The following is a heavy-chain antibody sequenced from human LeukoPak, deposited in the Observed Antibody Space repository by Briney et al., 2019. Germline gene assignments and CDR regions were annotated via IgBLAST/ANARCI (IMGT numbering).Heavy chain of an antibody. CDR2: INQDGSVK. V-gene: IGHV3-7*01. Sequence: GGSLRLPCAASGFTLTTYWMSWVRQAPGKGLEWVANINQDGSVKNYVDSVKGRFTISRDNAKNSLYLQMNGLRAEDTAVYYCAREKSYGDSFDYWGQGTLVTASS. CDR1: GFTLTTYW. J-gene: IGHJ4*02. D-gene: IGHD4/OR15-4a*01. CDR3: AREKSYGDSFDY.